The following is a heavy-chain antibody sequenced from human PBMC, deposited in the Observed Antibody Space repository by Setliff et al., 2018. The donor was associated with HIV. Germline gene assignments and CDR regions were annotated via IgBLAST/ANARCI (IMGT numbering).Heavy chain of an antibody. J-gene: IGHJ4*03. CDR2: IYKAGKT. V-gene: IGHV3-53*01. CDR3: AKGGYGGAYYVAGY. Sequence: PGGSLRLSCEASGFRVTDTYMAWVRQAPGKGLEWVTLIYKAGKTYYADFVKGRFTIARDDTKNTVSLQMTNLEPGDTVMYYCAKGGYGGAYYVAGYWGQGTMVTVSS. CDR1: GFRVTDTY. D-gene: IGHD5-18*01.